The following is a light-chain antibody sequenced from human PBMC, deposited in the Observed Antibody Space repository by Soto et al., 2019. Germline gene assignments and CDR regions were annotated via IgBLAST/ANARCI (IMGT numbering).Light chain of an antibody. CDR3: QQYNNWPPYT. J-gene: IGKJ2*01. Sequence: EMVMTQSPATLSVSPGERATLSCRASQSVSINLAWYQQKPGQAPRLLIYGASTRATGIPARFSGSGSGTEFTLTISSLQSEDFAVYYCQQYNNWPPYTFGQGTKLEIK. V-gene: IGKV3-15*01. CDR1: QSVSIN. CDR2: GAS.